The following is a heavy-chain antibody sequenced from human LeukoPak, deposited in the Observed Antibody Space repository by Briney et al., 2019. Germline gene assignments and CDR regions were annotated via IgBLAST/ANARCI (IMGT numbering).Heavy chain of an antibody. CDR1: GGSISSYN. J-gene: IGHJ4*02. V-gene: IGHV4-59*01. D-gene: IGHD6-13*01. CDR3: ARGRVAAAGPFDY. CDR2: IYYSGST. Sequence: SETLSLTCTVSGGSISSYNWSWIRQPPGEGLEWIGYIYYSGSTNYNPSLKSRVTISVDTSKNQFSLKLSAVTAADTAVYYCARGRVAAAGPFDYWGQGTLVTVSS.